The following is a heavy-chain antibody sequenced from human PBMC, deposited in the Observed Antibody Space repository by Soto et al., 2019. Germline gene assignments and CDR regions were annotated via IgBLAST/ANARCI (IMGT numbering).Heavy chain of an antibody. V-gene: IGHV3-21*01. J-gene: IGHJ4*02. CDR2: ISSSSSYI. CDR3: ARVWGAVATGRTNDY. Sequence: GGSLRLSCAASGFTFSSYSMNWVRQAPGKGLEWVSSISSSSSYIYYADSVKGRFTISRDNAKNSLYLQMNSLRAEDTAVYYCARVWGAVATGRTNDYWGQGTLVTVSS. CDR1: GFTFSSYS. D-gene: IGHD6-19*01.